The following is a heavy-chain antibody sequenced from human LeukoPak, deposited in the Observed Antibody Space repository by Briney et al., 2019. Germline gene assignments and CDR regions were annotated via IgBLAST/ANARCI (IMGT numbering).Heavy chain of an antibody. V-gene: IGHV2-5*02. CDR1: GYSLSTSRVP. J-gene: IGHJ4*02. D-gene: IGHD4-17*01. Sequence: SSHTLSHPTPALTLSCTFSGYSLSTSRVPVGWIHQPPGKALDWLALFYWADDKRYSTSLKSRLTITKDTSKNQVVLTMTNIDAVDTATYYCAHRPVTMGFDYWGQGTLVTVSS. CDR2: FYWADDK. CDR3: AHRPVTMGFDY.